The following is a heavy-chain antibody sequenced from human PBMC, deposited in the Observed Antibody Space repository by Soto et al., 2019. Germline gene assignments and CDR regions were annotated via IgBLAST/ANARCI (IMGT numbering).Heavy chain of an antibody. CDR2: IRNKPHGYST. CDR1: GFTFGDHY. D-gene: IGHD6-13*01. Sequence: PGGSLRLSCAVSGFTFGDHYIDWVRQPPGKGLEWVGRIRNKPHGYSTTYAASVKGRFTLSRDDSKNSVFLQMNSLKTEDTAIYYCARRGPGTYFDYWGQGTLVTVSS. V-gene: IGHV3-72*01. CDR3: ARRGPGTYFDY. J-gene: IGHJ4*02.